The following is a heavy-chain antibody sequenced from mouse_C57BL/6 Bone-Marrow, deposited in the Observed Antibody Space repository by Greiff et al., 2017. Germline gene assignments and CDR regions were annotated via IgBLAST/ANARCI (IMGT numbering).Heavy chain of an antibody. V-gene: IGHV1-42*01. CDR3: ARRRSYYYGSLDY. D-gene: IGHD1-1*01. CDR1: GYSFTGYY. CDR2: INPSTGGT. J-gene: IGHJ2*01. Sequence: EVQRVESGPELVKPGASVKISCKASGYSFTGYYMNWVKQSPEKSLEWIGEINPSTGGTTYNQKFKAKATLTVDKSSSTAYMQLKSLTSEDSAVYYCARRRSYYYGSLDYWGQGTTLTVSS.